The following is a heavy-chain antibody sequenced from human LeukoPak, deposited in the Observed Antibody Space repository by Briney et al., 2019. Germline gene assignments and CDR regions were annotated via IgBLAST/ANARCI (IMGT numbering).Heavy chain of an antibody. CDR1: VCTFRHYA. J-gene: IGHJ6*02. V-gene: IGHV7-4-1*02. CDR3: ALTTVTNYGMDG. CDR2: INNNNWNP. D-gene: IGHD4-17*01. Sequence: ASVHVSCKACVCTFRHYAIRWLRQAPAQGLEWVGWINNNNWNPKYPQGLTGRFVFSLDTSVSTAYLQISSLKAQDTAVYYCALTTVTNYGMDGCGEGTTVTVS.